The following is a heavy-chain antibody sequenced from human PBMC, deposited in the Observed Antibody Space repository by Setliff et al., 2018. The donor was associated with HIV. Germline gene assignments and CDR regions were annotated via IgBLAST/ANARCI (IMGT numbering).Heavy chain of an antibody. CDR1: GYMFIAYG. D-gene: IGHD3-22*01. V-gene: IGHV1-18*01. CDR2: IGTYNGNT. J-gene: IGHJ3*02. Sequence: ASVKVSCKTSGYMFIAYGMSWVRRAPGPGLEWMGWIGTYNGNTNFAQKVQGRVTLTTETSTSIAYMELRSLTSDDTAVYYCARDPGYYDSSGERLDAFDIWGQGTMGTVSS. CDR3: ARDPGYYDSSGERLDAFDI.